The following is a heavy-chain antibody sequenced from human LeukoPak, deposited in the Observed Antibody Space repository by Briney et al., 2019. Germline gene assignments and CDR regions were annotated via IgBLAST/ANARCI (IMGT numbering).Heavy chain of an antibody. CDR1: GGSISSGGYY. Sequence: SQTLSLTCTVSGGSISSGGYYWSWIRQHPGKGLEWIGYIYYSGSTYYNPSLKSRVTISVDTSKNQFSLKLSSVTAADTAVYYCARVPPYAADPYWYFDLWGRGTLVTVSS. V-gene: IGHV4-31*03. CDR3: ARVPPYAADPYWYFDL. CDR2: IYYSGST. D-gene: IGHD6-13*01. J-gene: IGHJ2*01.